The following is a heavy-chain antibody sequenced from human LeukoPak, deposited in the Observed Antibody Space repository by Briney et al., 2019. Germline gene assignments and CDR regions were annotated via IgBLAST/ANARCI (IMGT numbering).Heavy chain of an antibody. CDR1: GGSISGYY. CDR3: ARQVVITGRTPKYYFDY. Sequence: SETLSLTCTVSGGSISGYYWSWIRQPPGKGLEWIGYIYYSGSTNYNPSLKSRVTISVDTSKNQFSLKLSSVTAADTAVYYCARQVVITGRTPKYYFDYWGQGTLVTVSS. J-gene: IGHJ4*02. CDR2: IYYSGST. V-gene: IGHV4-59*08. D-gene: IGHD3-22*01.